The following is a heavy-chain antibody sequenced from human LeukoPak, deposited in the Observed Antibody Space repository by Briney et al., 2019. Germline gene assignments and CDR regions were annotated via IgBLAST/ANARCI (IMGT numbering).Heavy chain of an antibody. Sequence: PGGSLRLSCAASGFTFSSYWMHWVRHAPGKGLVWVSRINSDGSSTSYADSVKGRFTISRDNAKNTLYLQTNSLRAEDTAVYYCARETAAAGDYYFDYWGQGTLVTVSS. V-gene: IGHV3-74*01. J-gene: IGHJ4*02. CDR1: GFTFSSYW. CDR2: INSDGSST. CDR3: ARETAAAGDYYFDY. D-gene: IGHD6-13*01.